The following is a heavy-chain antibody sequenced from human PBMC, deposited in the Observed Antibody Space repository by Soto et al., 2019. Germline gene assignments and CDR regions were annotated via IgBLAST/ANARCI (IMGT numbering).Heavy chain of an antibody. V-gene: IGHV3-48*01. CDR3: ARDQAQLWLLDYYYYYMDV. CDR1: GFTFSSYS. Sequence: GGSLRLSCAASGFTFSSYSMNWVRQAPGKGLEWVSYISSSSSTIYYADSVKGRFTISRDNAKNSLYLQMNSLRAEDTAVYYCARDQAQLWLLDYYYYYMDVWGKGTTVTVSS. D-gene: IGHD5-18*01. CDR2: ISSSSSTI. J-gene: IGHJ6*03.